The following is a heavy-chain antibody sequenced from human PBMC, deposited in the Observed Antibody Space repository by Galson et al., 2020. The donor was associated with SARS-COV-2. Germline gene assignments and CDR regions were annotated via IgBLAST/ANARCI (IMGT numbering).Heavy chain of an antibody. D-gene: IGHD2-2*01. CDR2: ISSSGSTI. V-gene: IGHV3-48*03. CDR1: GFTFSSYE. CDR3: AREDIVVVKYFDY. Sequence: GGSLRLSCAASGFTFSSYEMNWVRQAPGKGLEWVSYISSSGSTIYYADSVKGRFTISRDNAKNSLYLQMNSLRAEDTAVYYCAREDIVVVKYFDYWGQGTLVTVSS. J-gene: IGHJ4*02.